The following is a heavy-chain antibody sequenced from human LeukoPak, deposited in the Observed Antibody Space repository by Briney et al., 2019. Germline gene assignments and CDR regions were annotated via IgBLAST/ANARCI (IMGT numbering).Heavy chain of an antibody. J-gene: IGHJ4*01. Sequence: GGTLRLSCAASGFTFSSYGMSWVRQAPGKGLEWVSAISGSGSSTYYADSVKGRFTISRDNSKNTLYLQMNSLRAEDTAVYYCAKDQTRNYYGSGSYDYWGQGTLVTVSS. CDR1: GFTFSSYG. CDR2: ISGSGSST. D-gene: IGHD3-10*01. V-gene: IGHV3-23*01. CDR3: AKDQTRNYYGSGSYDY.